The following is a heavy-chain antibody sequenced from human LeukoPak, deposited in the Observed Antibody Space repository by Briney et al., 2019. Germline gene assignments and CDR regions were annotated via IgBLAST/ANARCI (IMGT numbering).Heavy chain of an antibody. J-gene: IGHJ3*02. CDR3: AMSIVMDADDAFDI. Sequence: SETLSLTCSVSGGSISSGNYYWSWIRQPAGKGLEWIGRIYTSGSTNYNPSLKRRLTMSVDTSKNQFSLKLSSVTAADTAVYYCAMSIVMDADDAFDIWGRGTLVTVSS. D-gene: IGHD6-6*01. CDR1: GGSISSGNYY. V-gene: IGHV4-61*02. CDR2: IYTSGST.